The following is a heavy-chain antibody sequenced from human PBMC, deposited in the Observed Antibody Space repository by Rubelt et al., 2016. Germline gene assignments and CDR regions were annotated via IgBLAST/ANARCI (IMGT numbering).Heavy chain of an antibody. Sequence: EVQMVESGGGLVKPGGSLRLSCAASGFSFSSYSMIWVRQAPGEGLEWVSVIYSGASTYYADSLKGRFTISRDNSKNTLYLLMNSLRAEDTAVYYCAKVVVGLATYDYWGQGTLVTVSS. V-gene: IGHV3-53*01. CDR3: AKVVVGLATYDY. J-gene: IGHJ4*02. CDR1: GFSFSSYS. CDR2: IYSGAST. D-gene: IGHD1-26*01.